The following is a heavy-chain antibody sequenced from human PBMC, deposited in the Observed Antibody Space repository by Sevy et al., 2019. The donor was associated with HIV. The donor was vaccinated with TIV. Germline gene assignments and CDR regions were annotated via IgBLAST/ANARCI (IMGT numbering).Heavy chain of an antibody. CDR2: IYDGGTT. J-gene: IGHJ4*02. CDR1: GAAVSGYF. Sequence: SETLSLTCAVSGAAVSGYFWSWVRQPPGKGLEWLGYIYDGGTTNYNPSPDSRLTISVDTSKNQFSLKLSSVTAADTAVYYCARGLQLWLGHFDYWGQGTLVTVSS. CDR3: ARGLQLWLGHFDY. V-gene: IGHV4-59*02. D-gene: IGHD5-18*01.